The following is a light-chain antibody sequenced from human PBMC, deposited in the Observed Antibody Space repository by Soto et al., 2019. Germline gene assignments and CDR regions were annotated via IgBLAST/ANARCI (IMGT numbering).Light chain of an antibody. CDR1: QSISSY. CDR2: AAS. V-gene: IGKV1-39*01. J-gene: IGKJ1*01. CDR3: QQSYSTPPWT. Sequence: DIQMTQSPSSLSASVGDRVTTTCRASQSISSYLNWYQQKPGKAPKLLIYAASSLQSGVPSRFSGSGSGTDFTLTISSLKPEDFATYYCQQSYSTPPWTFGQGTKVDIK.